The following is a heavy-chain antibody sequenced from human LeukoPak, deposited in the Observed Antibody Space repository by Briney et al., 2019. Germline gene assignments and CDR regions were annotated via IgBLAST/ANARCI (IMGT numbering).Heavy chain of an antibody. Sequence: GGSLRLSCAASGFTFSSYGMSWVRQAPGKGLEWVSAISGSGGSTYYADSVKGRFTISRDNAKNSLYLQMNSLRAEDTAVYYCARGSGSYYNTLYYFDYWGQGTLVTVSS. CDR2: ISGSGGST. CDR1: GFTFSSYG. CDR3: ARGSGSYYNTLYYFDY. J-gene: IGHJ4*02. D-gene: IGHD3-10*01. V-gene: IGHV3-23*01.